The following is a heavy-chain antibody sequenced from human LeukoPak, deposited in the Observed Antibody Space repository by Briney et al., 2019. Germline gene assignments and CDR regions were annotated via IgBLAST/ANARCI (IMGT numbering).Heavy chain of an antibody. Sequence: QPGGSLRLSCAASGFPFSSYVMHWVRQAPGKGLEWVAITRSDGSDKYYADSVKGRFAISRDNSKSTLYLQLSSLRAEDTAVYYCARSYGDATFDYWGQGTLVTVSS. CDR2: TRSDGSDK. V-gene: IGHV3-33*01. J-gene: IGHJ4*02. CDR1: GFPFSSYV. CDR3: ARSYGDATFDY. D-gene: IGHD4-17*01.